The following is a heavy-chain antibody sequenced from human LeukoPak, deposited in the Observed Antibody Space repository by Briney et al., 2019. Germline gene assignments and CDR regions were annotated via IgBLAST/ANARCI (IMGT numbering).Heavy chain of an antibody. CDR3: AREVAGRYFDL. D-gene: IGHD2-15*01. V-gene: IGHV4-34*01. CDR2: INHSGST. CDR1: GGCSSGYY. J-gene: IGHJ2*01. Sequence: SETLSLTCAVYGGCSSGYYWSWIRQPPGKGLEWIGEINHSGSTNYNPSLKSRVTISVDTSKKQFSLKLSSVTAADTAVYYCAREVAGRYFDLWGRGTLVTVSS.